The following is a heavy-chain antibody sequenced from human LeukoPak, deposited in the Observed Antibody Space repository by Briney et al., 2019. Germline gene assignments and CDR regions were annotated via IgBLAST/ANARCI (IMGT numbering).Heavy chain of an antibody. CDR3: VKDMAVAVAGPLHPYYLDY. J-gene: IGHJ4*02. D-gene: IGHD6-19*01. Sequence: GGSLRFSFDASGFNFDDSAMHWVRQPPGKGLEWVSGITSTGADKRYADAVKDRFTISRDNAKNSLYLQMDNLRPDDTAFYFCVKDMAVAVAGPLHPYYLDYWGQGALVTVSS. CDR2: ITSTGADK. CDR1: GFNFDDSA. V-gene: IGHV3-9*01.